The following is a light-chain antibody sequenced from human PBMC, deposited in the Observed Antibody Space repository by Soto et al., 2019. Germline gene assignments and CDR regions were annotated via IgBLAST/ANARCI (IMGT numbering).Light chain of an antibody. J-gene: IGKJ5*01. V-gene: IGKV3D-15*01. CDR2: DVS. Sequence: EVLMTHSPATLSVSPGEGATLSCRASQSVSAYLAWYQQKAGQAPRLLIYDVSNRAPGIPARFSGSGSGTEFTLTISSLQSEDFAVYYCQQYEKWPPSITFGQGTRLEIK. CDR3: QQYEKWPPSIT. CDR1: QSVSAY.